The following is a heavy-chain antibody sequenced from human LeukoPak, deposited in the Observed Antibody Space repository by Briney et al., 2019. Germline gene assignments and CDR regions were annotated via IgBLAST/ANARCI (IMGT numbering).Heavy chain of an antibody. CDR1: GYTFTSYG. D-gene: IGHD3-22*01. CDR3: ARATPYDSRGYYYLYYYGMDV. Sequence: ASVKVSCKASGYTFTSYGISWVRQAPGQGLEWMGWISAYNGNTNYAQKLQGRVTMTTDASTSTAYMELRSLRSDDTAVYYCARATPYDSRGYYYLYYYGMDVWGQGTTVTVSS. J-gene: IGHJ6*02. CDR2: ISAYNGNT. V-gene: IGHV1-18*01.